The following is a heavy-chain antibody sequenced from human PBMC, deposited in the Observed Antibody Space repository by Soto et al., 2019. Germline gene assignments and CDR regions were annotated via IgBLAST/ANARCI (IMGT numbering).Heavy chain of an antibody. Sequence: ASVKVSCKASGYTFTSYYMHWVRQAPGQGLEWMGIINPSGGSTSYAQKFQGRVTMTRDTSTSTVYMELSSLRSEDTAVYYCARDSSGLRYFDWFHRIPDYWGQGTLVTVSS. D-gene: IGHD3-9*01. V-gene: IGHV1-46*01. CDR1: GYTFTSYY. CDR2: INPSGGST. J-gene: IGHJ4*02. CDR3: ARDSSGLRYFDWFHRIPDY.